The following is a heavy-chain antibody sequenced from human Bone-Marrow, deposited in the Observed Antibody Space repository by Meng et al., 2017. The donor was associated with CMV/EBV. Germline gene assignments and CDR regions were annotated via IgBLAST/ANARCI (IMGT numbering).Heavy chain of an antibody. Sequence: SETLSLTCTVSGGSISSYYWSWIRQPPGKGLEWIGYIYYSGSTNYNPSLKSRVTISVDTSKNQFSLKLSSVTAADTAVYYCARDRWVEMATTAHYYGMAVWGQGNTVTVSS. J-gene: IGHJ6*02. CDR3: ARDRWVEMATTAHYYGMAV. D-gene: IGHD5-24*01. CDR1: GGSISSYY. CDR2: IYYSGST. V-gene: IGHV4-59*01.